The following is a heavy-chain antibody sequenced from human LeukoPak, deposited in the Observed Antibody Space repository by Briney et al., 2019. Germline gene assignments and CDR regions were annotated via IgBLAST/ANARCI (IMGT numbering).Heavy chain of an antibody. V-gene: IGHV1-69*13. J-gene: IGHJ6*02. D-gene: IGHD2-2*01. Sequence: ASVKVCCKASGGTVSSYAISWGRQSAGQGLEWMGGIIPIFGTANYAQKFQGRVTITADESTSTAYMELSSLRSEDTAVYYCAREFPQPYYYYGMDVWGQGTTVTVSS. CDR3: AREFPQPYYYYGMDV. CDR2: IIPIFGTA. CDR1: GGTVSSYA.